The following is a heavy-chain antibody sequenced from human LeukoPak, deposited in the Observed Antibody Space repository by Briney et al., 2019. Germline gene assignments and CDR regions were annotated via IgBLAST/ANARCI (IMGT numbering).Heavy chain of an antibody. V-gene: IGHV1-46*01. CDR2: INPSGGST. J-gene: IGHJ4*02. D-gene: IGHD2-21*01. CDR3: AREVIGYYFDY. Sequence: ASVKVSCKASGYTFTSCYMHWVRQAPGQGLEWMGIINPSGGSTSYAQKFQGRVTMTRDTSTSTVYMELSSLRSEDTAVYCCAREVIGYYFDYWGQGTLVTVSS. CDR1: GYTFTSCY.